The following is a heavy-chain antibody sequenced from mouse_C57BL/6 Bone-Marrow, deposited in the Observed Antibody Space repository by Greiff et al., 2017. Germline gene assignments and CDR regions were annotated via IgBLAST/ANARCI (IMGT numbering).Heavy chain of an antibody. V-gene: IGHV1-55*01. Sequence: VQLQQPGAELVKPGASVKMSCKASGYTFTSSWITWVKQRPGQGLEWIGDIYPGSGSTNYNEKFKSKATLTVDTSSSTAYMQLSSLTSEYSAVYYCARVYSSRGNYWGQGTTLTVSS. D-gene: IGHD1-1*01. J-gene: IGHJ2*01. CDR1: GYTFTSSW. CDR3: ARVYSSRGNY. CDR2: IYPGSGST.